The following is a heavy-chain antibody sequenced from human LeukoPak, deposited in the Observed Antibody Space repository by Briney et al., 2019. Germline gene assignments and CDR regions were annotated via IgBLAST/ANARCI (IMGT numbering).Heavy chain of an antibody. V-gene: IGHV4-61*02. CDR2: IYTSGST. D-gene: IGHD3-16*01. Sequence: SQTLSLTCTVSGGSISSGSYYWSWIRQPAGKGLEWIGRIYTSGSTNYNPSLKSRVTISVDTSKNQFSLKLSSVTAADTAVYYCARGGVLKSVDYWGQGTLVAVSS. CDR3: ARGGVLKSVDY. J-gene: IGHJ4*02. CDR1: GGSISSGSYY.